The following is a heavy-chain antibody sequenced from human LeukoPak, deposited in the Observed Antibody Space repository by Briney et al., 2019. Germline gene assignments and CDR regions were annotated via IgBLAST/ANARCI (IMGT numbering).Heavy chain of an antibody. J-gene: IGHJ4*02. D-gene: IGHD3-22*01. CDR3: AREAERGDSSSYYGYYFDY. V-gene: IGHV3-21*01. CDR2: ISTSSTYI. CDR1: GFNFRYFW. Sequence: GGSLRLTCLGSGFNFRYFWMSWVRQAPGKGLEWVSSISTSSTYIYYADSVKGRFTISRDSAKNSLYLQMNSLRAEDTAVYYCAREAERGDSSSYYGYYFDYWGQGALVTVSS.